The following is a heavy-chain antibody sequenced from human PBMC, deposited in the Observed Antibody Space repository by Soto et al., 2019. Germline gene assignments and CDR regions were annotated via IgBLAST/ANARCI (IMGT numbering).Heavy chain of an antibody. Sequence: SEALSLTCTVSGGSISSYYWSWFRQPPGKGLEWIGYIYYSGSTNYNPSLKSRVTISVDTSKNQFSLKLSSVTAVDTAVYYCARNYGDYVLDYWGQGTLVTVSS. CDR2: IYYSGST. CDR3: ARNYGDYVLDY. CDR1: GGSISSYY. J-gene: IGHJ4*02. D-gene: IGHD4-17*01. V-gene: IGHV4-59*08.